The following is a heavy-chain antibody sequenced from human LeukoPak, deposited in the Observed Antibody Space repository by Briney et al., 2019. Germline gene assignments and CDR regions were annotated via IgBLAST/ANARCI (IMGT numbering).Heavy chain of an antibody. CDR2: IFYTGST. CDR3: ARQPAGYYGKTGYYPYYFDY. CDR1: GGSISSYY. D-gene: IGHD3-22*01. V-gene: IGHV4-59*08. Sequence: SETLSLTCTVSGGSISSYYRSWVRQPPGKGLEWIGYIFYTGSTKYGPSLNSRVTISLDTSKNQFSLKLSSVTAADTAVYYCARQPAGYYGKTGYYPYYFDYWGQGTLVTVSS. J-gene: IGHJ4*02.